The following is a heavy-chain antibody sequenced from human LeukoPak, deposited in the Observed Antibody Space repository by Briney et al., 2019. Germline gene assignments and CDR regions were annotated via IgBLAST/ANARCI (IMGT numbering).Heavy chain of an antibody. CDR3: ARDFWSGYYYGMDV. CDR1: GGSISSYY. J-gene: IGHJ6*02. V-gene: IGHV4-59*01. CDR2: IYYSGST. Sequence: SETLSLTCTVSGGSISSYYWSWIRQPAGKGLEWIGYIYYSGSTNYNPSLKSRVTISVDTSKNQFSLKLSSVTAADTAVYYCARDFWSGYYYGMDVWGQGTTVTVSS. D-gene: IGHD3-3*01.